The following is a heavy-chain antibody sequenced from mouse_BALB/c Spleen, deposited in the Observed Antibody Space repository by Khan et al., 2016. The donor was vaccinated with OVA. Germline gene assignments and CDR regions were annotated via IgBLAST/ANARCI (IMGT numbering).Heavy chain of an antibody. CDR1: GYTFTNYG. J-gene: IGHJ3*01. CDR3: AREGTYYGYDGFAY. D-gene: IGHD2-9*01. V-gene: IGHV9-3*02. Sequence: QFQLVQSGPELKKPGETVKISCKASGYTFTNYGMNWVKQAPGKGLKWMGWINTNTGEPTYAEEFKGRFAFSLETSASTAYLQINNLKNEDTATYFCAREGTYYGYDGFAYWGQGTLVTVSA. CDR2: INTNTGEP.